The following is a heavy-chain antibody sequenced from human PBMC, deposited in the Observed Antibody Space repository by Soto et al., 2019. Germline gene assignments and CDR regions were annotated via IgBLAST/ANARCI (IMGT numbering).Heavy chain of an antibody. CDR2: IYWDDDK. CDR3: VQSRCGGDCLQSYSSHSYYGLDV. CDR1: GLSLSTTGVG. J-gene: IGHJ6*02. V-gene: IGHV2-5*02. Sequence: QITLKESGPTLVKPTQTLTLTCTFSGLSLSTTGVGVGWIRQPPGKALEWLALIYWDDDKRYSPSLKSRLTITKDTSKNQVVLTMTNMDPVDTVTYYCVQSRCGGDCLQSYSSHSYYGLDVWGQGTTVTVSS. D-gene: IGHD2-21*02.